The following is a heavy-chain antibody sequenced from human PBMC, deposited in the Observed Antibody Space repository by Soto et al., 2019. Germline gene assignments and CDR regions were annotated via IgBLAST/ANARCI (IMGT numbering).Heavy chain of an antibody. CDR2: INPSGGST. V-gene: IGHV1-46*01. Sequence: VXSVKVSFRASGYTFTSYYMYLLRHATGQGLEWMGIINPSGGSTSYAQKFQGRVTMTRDTSTSTVYMELSSLRSEYTAVYYCAREYSRGWYGNFDYWGQGTLVTVSS. CDR3: AREYSRGWYGNFDY. CDR1: GYTFTSYY. D-gene: IGHD6-19*01. J-gene: IGHJ4*02.